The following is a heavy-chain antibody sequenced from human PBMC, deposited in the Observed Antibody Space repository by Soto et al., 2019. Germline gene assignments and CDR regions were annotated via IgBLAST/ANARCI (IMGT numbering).Heavy chain of an antibody. CDR2: IYYSGST. D-gene: IGHD3-22*01. V-gene: IGHV4-59*01. CDR3: ARESFYDSGGFHGFDY. J-gene: IGHJ4*02. CDR1: CGSISSYY. Sequence: SETLSLTCTVSCGSISSYYWSWIRQPPGKGLEWIGYIYYSGSTNYNPSLKSRVTISVDTSKNQFSLKLSSVTAADTAVYYCARESFYDSGGFHGFDYWGQGTLVTVSS.